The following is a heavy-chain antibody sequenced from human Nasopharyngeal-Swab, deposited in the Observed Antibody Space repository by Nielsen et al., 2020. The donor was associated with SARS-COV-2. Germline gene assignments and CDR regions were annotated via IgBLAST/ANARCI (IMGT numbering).Heavy chain of an antibody. V-gene: IGHV7-4-1*02. CDR1: GYRFTNFA. CDR2: INTNTGNP. D-gene: IGHD6-19*01. CDR3: AREGDASVPGTLFDY. Sequence: AAVKVSCKASGYRFTNFALNWVRQAPGQGLEGMGWINTNTGNPTYAQGFTGRFVFSLDTSVSTAYLQISGLKSEDTAVYHCAREGDASVPGTLFDYWGQGTQVTVSS. J-gene: IGHJ4*02.